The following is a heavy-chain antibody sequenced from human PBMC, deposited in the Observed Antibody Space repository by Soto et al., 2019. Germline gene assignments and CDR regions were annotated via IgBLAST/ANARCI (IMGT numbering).Heavy chain of an antibody. CDR2: ISWNSGSI. CDR3: AKDIYGDYQFYMDV. D-gene: IGHD4-17*01. Sequence: EVQLVESGGGLVQPGRSLRLSCAASGFTFDDYAMHWVRQAPGKGLEWVSGISWNSGSIGYADSVKGRFTISRDNAKNSLYLQMNSLRAEDTALYYCAKDIYGDYQFYMDVWGKGTTVTVSS. V-gene: IGHV3-9*01. J-gene: IGHJ6*03. CDR1: GFTFDDYA.